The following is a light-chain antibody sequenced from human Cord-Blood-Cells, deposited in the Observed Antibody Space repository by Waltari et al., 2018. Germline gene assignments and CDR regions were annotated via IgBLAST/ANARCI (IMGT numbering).Light chain of an antibody. J-gene: IGLJ3*02. CDR2: LNSDGSH. CDR3: QTGGTGIQWV. CDR1: SGHSRYA. V-gene: IGLV4-69*01. Sequence: QLVLTQSPSASASLGASVKLTRTLTSGHSRYAIAWHQRQPEKGPRYLMKLNSDGSHSKWDGIPDRSAGSRAGAERYPTISGLQCEDEADYCCQTGGTGIQWVFGGGTKLTVL.